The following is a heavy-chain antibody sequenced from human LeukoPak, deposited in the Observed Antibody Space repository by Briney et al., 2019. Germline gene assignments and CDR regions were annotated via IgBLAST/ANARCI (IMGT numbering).Heavy chain of an antibody. J-gene: IGHJ3*02. V-gene: IGHV1-46*01. CDR3: ARDFFSYDGTENHFEDTFDI. CDR2: INPSGGST. Sequence: ASVKVSCKASGYTFTSYYMHWVRQAPGQGLEWMGIINPSGGSTSYAQKVQGRCTMTRDMSTSTVYMELRSLNSDDTAVYFCARDFFSYDGTENHFEDTFDIWGQGTMVTVSS. CDR1: GYTFTSYY. D-gene: IGHD3-22*01.